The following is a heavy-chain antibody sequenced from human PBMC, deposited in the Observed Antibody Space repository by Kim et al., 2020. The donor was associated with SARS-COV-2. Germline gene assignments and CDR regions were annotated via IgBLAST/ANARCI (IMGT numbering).Heavy chain of an antibody. CDR2: ISSSSSYI. CDR3: ARVSRVYYYYGMDV. J-gene: IGHJ6*02. Sequence: GGSLRLSCAASGFTFSSYSMNWVRQAPGKGLEWVSSISSSSSYIYYADSVKGRFTISRDNAKNSLYLQMNSLRAEDTAVYYCARVSRVYYYYGMDVWGQGTPVTVSS. V-gene: IGHV3-21*01. CDR1: GFTFSSYS.